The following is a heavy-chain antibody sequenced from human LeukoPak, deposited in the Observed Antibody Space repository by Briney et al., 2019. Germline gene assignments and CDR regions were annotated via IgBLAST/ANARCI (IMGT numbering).Heavy chain of an antibody. CDR3: ARRGSYFDS. CDR1: GYSFSDYW. Sequence: GESLQIYSKGSGYSFSDYWIACVRPMPGKGREWRGIIFPGDSDTRYSPSFQGQVTISADKSISTAYLQGSSLKASDTAMYYCARRGSYFDSWGQGTLVTVSS. CDR2: IFPGDSDT. V-gene: IGHV5-51*01. J-gene: IGHJ4*02.